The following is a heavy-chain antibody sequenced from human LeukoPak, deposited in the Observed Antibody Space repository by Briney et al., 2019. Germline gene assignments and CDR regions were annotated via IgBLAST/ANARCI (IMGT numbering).Heavy chain of an antibody. CDR1: GYSFSSYW. V-gene: IGHV5-51*01. J-gene: IGHJ4*02. CDR2: IYVGDSDT. CDR3: ARADYYGPGSYSY. D-gene: IGHD3-10*01. Sequence: ESLEISCKGSGYSFSSYWIGWVRQMPGKGLEWMGIIYVGDSDTRYSPSFQGQVTISAEKSITTAYLQWSSLKASDTAMYYCARADYYGPGSYSYWGQGTLVTVSS.